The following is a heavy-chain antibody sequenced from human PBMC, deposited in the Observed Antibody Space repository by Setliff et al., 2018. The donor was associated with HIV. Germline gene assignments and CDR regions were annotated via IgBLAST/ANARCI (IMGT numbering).Heavy chain of an antibody. CDR1: GDFFSSDYY. V-gene: IGHV4-38-2*02. D-gene: IGHD3-3*01. CDR3: ARPLTASYNFWGDAFGI. J-gene: IGHJ3*02. Sequence: LSLTCTVSGDFFSSDYYWGWIRQSPGKGLEWIGEIIHSGSTNYNPSLKSRVTISVDTSKNQFSLKLSSVTAADTAVYYCARPLTASYNFWGDAFGIWGQGTMVTV. CDR2: IIHSGST.